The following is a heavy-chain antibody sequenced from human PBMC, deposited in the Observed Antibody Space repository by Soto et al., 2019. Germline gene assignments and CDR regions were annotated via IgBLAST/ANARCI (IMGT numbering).Heavy chain of an antibody. Sequence: QVQLQQWGAGLLKPSETLSLTCAVYGGSFTGYYWTWIRQTPGKGLEWIGEINYRGSSYYNPSLESRSAMAVDTSKNQFSLTLRSVTAADTAVYFCVRGQPHRITIFEVVIRSYDYGMDVWGQGTTVTVSS. CDR1: GGSFTGYY. V-gene: IGHV4-34*01. D-gene: IGHD3-3*02. CDR3: VRGQPHRITIFEVVIRSYDYGMDV. CDR2: INYRGSS. J-gene: IGHJ6*02.